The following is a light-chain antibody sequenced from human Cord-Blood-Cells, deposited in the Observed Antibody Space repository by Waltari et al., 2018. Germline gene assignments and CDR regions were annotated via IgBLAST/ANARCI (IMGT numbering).Light chain of an antibody. CDR3: QQRSNWPPLT. Sequence: EIVLTQSPATLSLSPGERATLSCRASQSVSSYLAWYQQKPGQAPRLLIYDASNRATGIPAMFSGSGSGTDFTLTISSLEPEDFAVYYCQQRSNWPPLTFGGGTKGEIK. V-gene: IGKV3-11*01. J-gene: IGKJ4*01. CDR2: DAS. CDR1: QSVSSY.